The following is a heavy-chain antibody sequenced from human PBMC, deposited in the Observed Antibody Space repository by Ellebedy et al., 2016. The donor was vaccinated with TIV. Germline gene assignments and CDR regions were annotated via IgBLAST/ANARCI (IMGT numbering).Heavy chain of an antibody. CDR2: IYYSGST. CDR1: GVSISSYF. CDR3: AREISYYYGMDV. J-gene: IGHJ6*02. Sequence: MPGGSLRLSCTVSGVSISSYFWSWTRQRPGKGLEWVGYIYYSGSTRYNPSLQSRATISVDTSKNQIPLKVSSVTAADTAVFYCAREISYYYGMDVWGQGTTVTVSS. V-gene: IGHV4-59*12. D-gene: IGHD3-3*01.